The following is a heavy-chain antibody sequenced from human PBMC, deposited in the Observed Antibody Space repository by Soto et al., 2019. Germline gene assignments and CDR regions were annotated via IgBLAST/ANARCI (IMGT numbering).Heavy chain of an antibody. J-gene: IGHJ4*02. CDR1: GFSLITGVG. D-gene: IGHD1-26*01. V-gene: IGHV2-5*02. CDR3: TQIYGSGSWGWYFHS. CDR2: IFWDKND. Sequence: QITLKESGPSLVRPTETLTLTCTFSGFSLITGVGVGWVRQPPGKALEWLAVIFWDKNDYYRPSLQTRVTISXHXSXHXXVLTLTNMDPEDTATYFCTQIYGSGSWGWYFHSWGQGTLVTVSS.